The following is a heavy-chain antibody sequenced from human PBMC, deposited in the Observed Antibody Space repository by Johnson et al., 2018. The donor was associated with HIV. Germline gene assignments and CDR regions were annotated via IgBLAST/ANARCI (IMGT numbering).Heavy chain of an antibody. CDR2: IYSGGST. V-gene: IGHV3-66*01. Sequence: VQLVESGGGLVQPGGSLRVSCAASGFTVSSNYMSWVRQAPGKGLEWVSVIYSGGSTYYADSVKGRYTISRDNSKNTLYLQINSLRADDTALYYCARDRGYWDAFDIWGQGTMVTVSS. CDR3: ARDRGYWDAFDI. CDR1: GFTVSSNY. D-gene: IGHD3-22*01. J-gene: IGHJ3*02.